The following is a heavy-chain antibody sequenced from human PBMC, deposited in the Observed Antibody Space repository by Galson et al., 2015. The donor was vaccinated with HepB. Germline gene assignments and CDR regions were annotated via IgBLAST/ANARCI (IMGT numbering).Heavy chain of an antibody. CDR3: ARDLIPVAGIHGSFHL. V-gene: IGHV3-23*01. J-gene: IGHJ1*01. D-gene: IGHD6-19*01. CDR2: IGASGGAT. CDR1: GFTFSSYA. Sequence: SLRLSCAASGFTFSSYAMTWVRQAPGKGLEWVSAIGASGGATYYADSVKGRFTISRDNSENTLFLQMNSLRAEDTAVYYCARDLIPVAGIHGSFHLWGQGTLVTVSS.